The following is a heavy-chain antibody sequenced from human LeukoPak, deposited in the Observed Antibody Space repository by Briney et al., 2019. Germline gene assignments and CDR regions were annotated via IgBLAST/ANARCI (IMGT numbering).Heavy chain of an antibody. V-gene: IGHV4-31*03. CDR1: GGSISSGDYY. CDR3: ARLELRYFDWLLHP. Sequence: PSETLSLTCTVSGGSISSGDYYWSWIRQLPGKGLEWIGYIHYTGSTYYKPSLKSRLTISVDTSQSQFYLRLTSVTAADTAVYHCARLELRYFDWLLHPWGQGTLITVSS. J-gene: IGHJ5*02. D-gene: IGHD3-9*01. CDR2: IHYTGST.